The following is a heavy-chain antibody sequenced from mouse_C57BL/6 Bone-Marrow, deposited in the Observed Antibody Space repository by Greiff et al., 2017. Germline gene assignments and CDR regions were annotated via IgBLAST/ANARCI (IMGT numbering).Heavy chain of an antibody. J-gene: IGHJ2*01. D-gene: IGHD3-2*02. CDR1: GYAFSSYW. V-gene: IGHV1-80*01. CDR3: ARPLDSSGYVDFVY. CDR2: IYPGDGDT. Sequence: QVQLQQSGAELVKPGASVKISCKASGYAFSSYWMNWVKQRPGKGLEWIGQIYPGDGDTNYNGKFKGKATLTADKSSSTAYMQLSSLTSEDSAVXFCARPLDSSGYVDFVYWGQGTTLTVSS.